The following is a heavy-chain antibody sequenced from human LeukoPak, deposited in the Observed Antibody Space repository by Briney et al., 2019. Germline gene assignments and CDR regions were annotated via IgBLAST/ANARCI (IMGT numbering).Heavy chain of an antibody. CDR2: IYYSGST. CDR1: GGSISSSSYY. CDR3: ARDPTNWFDP. J-gene: IGHJ5*02. V-gene: IGHV4-39*07. Sequence: SGTLSLTCTVSGGSISSSSYYWGWIRQPPGKGLEWIGSIYYSGSTYYNPSLKSRVTISVDTSKNQFSLKLSSVTAADTAVYYCARDPTNWFDPWGQGTLVTVSS. D-gene: IGHD4-11*01.